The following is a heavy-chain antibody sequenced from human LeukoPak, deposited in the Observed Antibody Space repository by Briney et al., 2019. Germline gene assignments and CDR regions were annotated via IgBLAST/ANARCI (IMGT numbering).Heavy chain of an antibody. J-gene: IGHJ4*02. CDR1: GFTFSTNA. D-gene: IGHD5-18*01. CDR3: AKDGLGYSYGYEYYFDY. CDR2: ISGSGAST. V-gene: IGHV3-23*01. Sequence: GGSLRLSCLTSGFTFSTNAMSWVRQAPGKGLEWISGISGSGASTYYADSVTGRFTISRDNSRNTLYLQMNSLRGDDTAVYYCAKDGLGYSYGYEYYFDYWGQGTLVTVSS.